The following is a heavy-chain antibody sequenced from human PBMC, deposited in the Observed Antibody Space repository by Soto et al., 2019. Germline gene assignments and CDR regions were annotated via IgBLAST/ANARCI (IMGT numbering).Heavy chain of an antibody. D-gene: IGHD1-26*01. J-gene: IGHJ4*02. V-gene: IGHV4-39*01. Sequence: XTLSLPCTVSGXSLSSSTYYWGWIRQPPGKGLQWVGSIYYSGSTYYNPSLKSRVNISVERSKNQFSLKLSSVTAADTAVYSCARHSSSGSYYVRYFDYWGQGALGTVSS. CDR3: ARHSSSGSYYVRYFDY. CDR1: GXSLSSSTYY. CDR2: IYYSGST.